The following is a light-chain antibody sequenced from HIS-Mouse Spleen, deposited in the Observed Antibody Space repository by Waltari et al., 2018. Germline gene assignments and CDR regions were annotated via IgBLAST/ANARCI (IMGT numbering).Light chain of an antibody. J-gene: IGLJ2*01. CDR3: SSYTSSSTVV. V-gene: IGLV2-14*01. Sequence: QSALTQPASVSGSPGQSITISCTGTSSDVGGYNYVSWYQQHPGKAPKPLIYEVSNRPSGVSKRFSGSKSCNTASLTISGLQAEDEADYYCSSYTSSSTVVFGGGTKLTVL. CDR2: EVS. CDR1: SSDVGGYNY.